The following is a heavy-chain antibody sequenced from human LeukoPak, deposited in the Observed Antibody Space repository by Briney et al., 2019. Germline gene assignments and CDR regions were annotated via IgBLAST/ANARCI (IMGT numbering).Heavy chain of an antibody. V-gene: IGHV4-59*01. CDR3: ARARYSSGSYYYYYGMDV. Sequence: SETLSLTCTVSGGSISSYYWSWIRQPPGKGLAWIGYIYYSGSTNYNPSLKSRVTISVDTSKNQFSLKLSSVTAADTAVYYCARARYSSGSYYYYYGMDVWGQGTTVTVSS. CDR2: IYYSGST. D-gene: IGHD6-19*01. J-gene: IGHJ6*02. CDR1: GGSISSYY.